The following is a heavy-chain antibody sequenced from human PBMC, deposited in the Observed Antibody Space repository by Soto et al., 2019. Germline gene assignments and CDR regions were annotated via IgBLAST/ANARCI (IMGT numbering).Heavy chain of an antibody. CDR3: ARHLPLRTTHKGYYYYYGMDV. CDR2: INHSGSN. CDR1: GGSFSGYY. Sequence: SETLSLTCAVYGGSFSGYYWSWIRQPPGKGLEWIGGINHSGSNNYNPSLKSRVTISVDTSKNQFSLKLSSVTAADTAVYHCARHLPLRTTHKGYYYYYGMDVWGQGTTVTVSS. D-gene: IGHD4-17*01. J-gene: IGHJ6*02. V-gene: IGHV4-34*01.